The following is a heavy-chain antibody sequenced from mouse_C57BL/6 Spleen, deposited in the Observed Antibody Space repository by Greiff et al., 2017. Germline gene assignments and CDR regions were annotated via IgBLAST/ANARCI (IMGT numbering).Heavy chain of an antibody. V-gene: IGHV5-6*01. CDR2: ISSGGSYT. J-gene: IGHJ4*01. CDR1: GFTFSSYG. CDR3: ARQRDYYGSLYAMDY. Sequence: EVQLVESGGDLVKPGGSLKLSCAASGFTFSSYGMSWVRQTPDKRLEWVATISSGGSYTYYPDSVKGRFTISRDNAKNTLYLQMGSLKSEDTAMYYCARQRDYYGSLYAMDYWGQGTSVTVSS. D-gene: IGHD1-1*01.